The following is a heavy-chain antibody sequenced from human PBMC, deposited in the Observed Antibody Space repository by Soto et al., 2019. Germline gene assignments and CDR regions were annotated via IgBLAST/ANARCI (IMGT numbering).Heavy chain of an antibody. D-gene: IGHD6-19*01. V-gene: IGHV3-23*01. CDR3: AKADGEQWLIPHLDN. J-gene: IGHJ1*01. CDR1: GFTFSDYY. CDR2: ISCCGGST. Sequence: PGGSLRLSCAASGFTFSDYYMGWVRQAPGEGLEWVSGISCCGGSTFYADSVKGRFSLARDDSKNTLSLQLNSLRVEDTAHYYCAKADGEQWLIPHLDNWGQGTQVTVSS.